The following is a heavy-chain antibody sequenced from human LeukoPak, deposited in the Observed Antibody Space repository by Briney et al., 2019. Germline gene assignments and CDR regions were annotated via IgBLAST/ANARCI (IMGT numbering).Heavy chain of an antibody. CDR1: GFTFSSFW. Sequence: GGSLRLSCAASGFTFSSFWMHWVRQAPGKGLVWVSRINIDGNRTSYADSVKGRFTISRDNAKNTLYLQMNSLRVEDTAVYYCARKPAPADWGQGTLVTVSS. D-gene: IGHD6-25*01. J-gene: IGHJ4*02. CDR3: ARKPAPAD. V-gene: IGHV3-74*01. CDR2: INIDGNRT.